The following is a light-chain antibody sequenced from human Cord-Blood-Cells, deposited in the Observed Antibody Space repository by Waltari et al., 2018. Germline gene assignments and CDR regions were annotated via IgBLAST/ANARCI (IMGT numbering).Light chain of an antibody. CDR1: QSISSY. J-gene: IGKJ2*01. Sequence: DIQMTQSPSSLSASVGDRVTITCRASQSISSYLNWYQQKPGKAPKLLIYAASSLQSGVPSRCSGSGSGTDFTLTISSPQPEDFATYYCQQSYSTPYTFGQGTKLEIK. V-gene: IGKV1-39*01. CDR2: AAS. CDR3: QQSYSTPYT.